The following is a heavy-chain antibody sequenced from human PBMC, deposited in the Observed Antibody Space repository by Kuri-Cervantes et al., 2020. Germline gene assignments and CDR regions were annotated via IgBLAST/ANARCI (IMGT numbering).Heavy chain of an antibody. CDR3: AYYHCSGGSCYFDY. D-gene: IGHD2-15*01. V-gene: IGHV4-59*01. CDR1: GGSISSYY. CDR2: IYYSGST. Sequence: SETLSLTCTVSGGSISSYYWSWIRQPPGKGLEWVGYIYYSGSTNYNPSLKSRVTISVDTSKNQFSLKLSSVTAADTAVYYCAYYHCSGGSCYFDYWGQGTLVTVSS. J-gene: IGHJ4*02.